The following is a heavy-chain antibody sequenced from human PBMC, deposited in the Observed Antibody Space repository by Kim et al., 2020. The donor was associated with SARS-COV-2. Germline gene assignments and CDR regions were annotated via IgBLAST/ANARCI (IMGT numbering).Heavy chain of an antibody. D-gene: IGHD4-17*01. J-gene: IGHJ4*02. CDR3: ARDSLRPPFTHRDYGDYVWGVSFDY. CDR2: ISYDGSNK. CDR1: GFTFSSYA. Sequence: GGSLRLSCAASGFTFSSYAMHWVRQAPGKGLEWVAVISYDGSNKYYADSVKGRFTISRDNSKNTLYLQMNSLRAEDTAVYYCARDSLRPPFTHRDYGDYVWGVSFDYWGQGTLVTVSS. V-gene: IGHV3-30*04.